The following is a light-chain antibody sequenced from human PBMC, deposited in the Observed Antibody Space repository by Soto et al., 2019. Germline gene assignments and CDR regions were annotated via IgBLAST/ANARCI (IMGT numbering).Light chain of an antibody. J-gene: IGKJ4*01. CDR3: QQYYTTLT. CDR1: QSVLYSSNNENY. V-gene: IGKV4-1*01. CDR2: GAS. Sequence: DIVMTQSPDSLAVSLGERATINCKSSQSVLYSSNNENYLAWYQQKMGQPPKLLIYGASTRESGVPDRFSGGGSGTDFTLTISSLQAEDVAVYYCQQYYTTLTFGGGTKVEIK.